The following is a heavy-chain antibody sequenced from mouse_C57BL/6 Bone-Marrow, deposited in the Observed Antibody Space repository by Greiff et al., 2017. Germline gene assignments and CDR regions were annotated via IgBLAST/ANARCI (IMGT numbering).Heavy chain of an antibody. D-gene: IGHD1-1*01. Sequence: QVQLQQPGAELVKPGASVKLSCKASGYTFTSYWMQWVKQRPGQGLEWIGVIDPSDSFTNYTQKFKGTATLTVDTYSSTAYIQLSSLTSETSAVYYCAKDITTVVAFDYWGQGTTLTVSS. CDR1: GYTFTSYW. J-gene: IGHJ2*01. CDR3: AKDITTVVAFDY. V-gene: IGHV1-50*01. CDR2: IDPSDSFT.